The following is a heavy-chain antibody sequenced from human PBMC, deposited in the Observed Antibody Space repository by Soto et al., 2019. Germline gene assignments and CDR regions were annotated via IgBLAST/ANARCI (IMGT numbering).Heavy chain of an antibody. CDR1: GYTFNTYG. V-gene: IGHV1-18*01. CDR3: ARDPHEFWTSYWFDP. D-gene: IGHD3-3*01. J-gene: IGHJ5*02. Sequence: GASVKVSCKTSGYTFNTYGINWVRQAPGQGLESMGWISAYDGKTTYAEKFQGRVTLTTDTSTSTAYMELRSLRSDDTAIYYCARDPHEFWTSYWFDPWGQGTPVTVSS. CDR2: ISAYDGKT.